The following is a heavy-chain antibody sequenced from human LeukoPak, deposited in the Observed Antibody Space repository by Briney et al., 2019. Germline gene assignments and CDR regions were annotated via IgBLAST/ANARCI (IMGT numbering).Heavy chain of an antibody. CDR2: ISPYNGNT. V-gene: IGHV1-18*01. J-gene: IGHJ3*02. Sequence: ASVKVSCKASGYTFTSYGISWVRQAPGQGLECMGWISPYNGNTNYAQNLQGRVTMTTDTSTSTAYMELRSLRSDDTAVYYCARFDSSSNWNAFGIWGQGTMVTVSS. D-gene: IGHD6-13*01. CDR3: ARFDSSSNWNAFGI. CDR1: GYTFTSYG.